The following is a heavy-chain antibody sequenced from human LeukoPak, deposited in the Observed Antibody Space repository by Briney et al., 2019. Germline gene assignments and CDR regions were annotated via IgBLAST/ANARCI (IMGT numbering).Heavy chain of an antibody. CDR2: ITTSSYM. J-gene: IGHJ3*02. Sequence: PGGSLRLSCAASGFSFGSYTMNWVRQAPGKGLEWVSSITTSSYMNYADSVEGRLTISRDNAKNSLYLQMNSLRAEDTAVYYCARDPTHSSGWSDAFDIWGQGAMVTVSS. CDR3: ARDPTHSSGWSDAFDI. CDR1: GFSFGSYT. V-gene: IGHV3-21*01. D-gene: IGHD6-19*01.